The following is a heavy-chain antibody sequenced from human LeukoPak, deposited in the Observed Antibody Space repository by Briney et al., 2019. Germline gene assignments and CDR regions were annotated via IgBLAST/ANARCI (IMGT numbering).Heavy chain of an antibody. CDR3: AKEQRGYSGYMVGSCFDP. Sequence: GGSLRLSCAASGFTFGSYSMTWVRKAPGKGLKWVSSISGSGGSTYYADSVKGRFTISRDNSKKTLYLQMNSLRAEDTALYYCAKEQRGYSGYMVGSCFDPWGQGTLVTVSS. CDR1: GFTFGSYS. CDR2: ISGSGGST. V-gene: IGHV3-23*01. D-gene: IGHD5-12*01. J-gene: IGHJ5*02.